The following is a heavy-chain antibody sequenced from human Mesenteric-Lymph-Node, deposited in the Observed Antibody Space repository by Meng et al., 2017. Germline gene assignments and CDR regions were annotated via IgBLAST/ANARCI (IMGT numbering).Heavy chain of an antibody. CDR1: GYSFASYW. D-gene: IGHD4-17*01. CDR2: IYPGDSDT. J-gene: IGHJ3*02. V-gene: IGHV5-51*01. CDR3: ARHLYDYGDYVGAFDI. Sequence: GESLKISCKGSGYSFASYWIAWVRQMPGKGLEWMGIIYPGDSDTRYSPSFQGQVTISADKSISTAYLQWSSLKASDTAMYYCARHLYDYGDYVGAFDIWGQGTMVTVSS.